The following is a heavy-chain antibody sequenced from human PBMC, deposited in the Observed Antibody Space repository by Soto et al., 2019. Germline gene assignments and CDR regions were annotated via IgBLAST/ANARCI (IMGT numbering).Heavy chain of an antibody. V-gene: IGHV3-66*01. Sequence: EVQLVESGGGLVPPGGSLRLSCAASGLTVSTNPMSWVRQAPGKGLEWVSVIYTGGGTHYADSVKGRFTISRDNSKNTVYLRMKSMRPEYTAVYYCARDGSGDWGQGTLVTVSS. J-gene: IGHJ4*02. CDR1: GLTVSTNP. CDR2: IYTGGGT. CDR3: ARDGSGD.